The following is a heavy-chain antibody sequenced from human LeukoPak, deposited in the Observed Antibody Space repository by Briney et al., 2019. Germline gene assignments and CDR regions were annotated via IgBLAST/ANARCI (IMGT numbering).Heavy chain of an antibody. CDR2: ISAYNGNT. D-gene: IGHD3-9*01. J-gene: IGHJ5*02. Sequence: ASVKVSCKASGYTFTSYGISWVRQAPGQGLEWMGWISAYNGNTNYAQKLQGRVTMTRNTSISTAYMELSSLRSEDTAVYYCARGGLLRYFDWLPNWFDPWGQGTLVTVSS. CDR3: ARGGLLRYFDWLPNWFDP. V-gene: IGHV1-18*01. CDR1: GYTFTSYG.